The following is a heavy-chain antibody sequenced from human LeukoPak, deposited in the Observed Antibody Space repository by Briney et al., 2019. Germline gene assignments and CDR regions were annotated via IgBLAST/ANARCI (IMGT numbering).Heavy chain of an antibody. V-gene: IGHV1-69*04. D-gene: IGHD5-18*01. CDR2: IVPILGIA. Sequence: ASVKVSCKASGGTFSSYAISWVRQAPGQGLEWMGRIVPILGIANYAQKFQGRVTITADKSTSTAYMELSSLRSEDTAVYYCARVDTAMVIDYWGQGALVTVSS. J-gene: IGHJ4*02. CDR1: GGTFSSYA. CDR3: ARVDTAMVIDY.